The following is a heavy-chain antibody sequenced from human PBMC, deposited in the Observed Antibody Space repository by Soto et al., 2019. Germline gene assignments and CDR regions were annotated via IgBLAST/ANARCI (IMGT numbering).Heavy chain of an antibody. CDR3: ARGMITVTTLDY. V-gene: IGHV4-30-2*01. CDR2: IYHSGST. CDR1: GGSISSGGYS. J-gene: IGHJ4*02. Sequence: SETLSLTCAVSGGSISSGGYSWSWIRQPPGKGLEWIGYIYHSGSTYYNPSLKSRVTISVDRSKNQFSLKLSSVTAADTAVYYWARGMITVTTLDYWGQGTLVTVSS. D-gene: IGHD4-4*01.